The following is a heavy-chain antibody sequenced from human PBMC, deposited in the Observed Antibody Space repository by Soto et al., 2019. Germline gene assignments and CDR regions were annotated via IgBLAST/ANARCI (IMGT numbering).Heavy chain of an antibody. J-gene: IGHJ3*02. CDR1: GGSISTGGYY. CDR2: IYHSGMT. V-gene: IGHV4-31*03. CDR3: ATVRWELHNAFDI. D-gene: IGHD4-17*01. Sequence: QVQLQESGPGLLKPSQTLSLTCTVSGGSISTGGYYWSWIRQHPGRGLEWIGYIYHSGMTFSNPSLQSRVAISIDTSENQFSLKLRSETAADTAVYYCATVRWELHNAFDIWGHGTMVSVSS.